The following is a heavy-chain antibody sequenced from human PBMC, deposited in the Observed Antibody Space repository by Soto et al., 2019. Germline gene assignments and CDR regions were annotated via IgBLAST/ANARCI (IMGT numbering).Heavy chain of an antibody. CDR2: ISGSGGST. CDR3: TTDSYITSIIVRFDY. D-gene: IGHD3-22*01. V-gene: IGHV3-23*01. J-gene: IGHJ4*01. Sequence: GGSLRLSCAASGFTFSSYAMSWVRQAPGKGLEWVSAISGSGGSTYYADSVKGRFTISRDNSKNTLYLQMNSLRAEDTAIYYCTTDSYITSIIVRFDYWGHGTLVTVSS. CDR1: GFTFSSYA.